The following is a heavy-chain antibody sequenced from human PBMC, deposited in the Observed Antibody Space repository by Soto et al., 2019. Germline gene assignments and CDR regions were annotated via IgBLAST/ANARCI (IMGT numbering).Heavy chain of an antibody. CDR1: GGSISSGGHY. V-gene: IGHV4-31*03. J-gene: IGHJ4*02. CDR2: IYYSGTT. D-gene: IGHD3-10*01. CDR3: ARDNPHRGVDY. Sequence: QVQLQESGPGLVKPSQTLSLTCIVSGGSISSGGHYWSWIRQHPGKGLEWIGYIYYSGTTYYNPSLKSRVTISVDTSKNQFSLNLSSVTAADTAVYYCARDNPHRGVDYWGQGTLVTVSS.